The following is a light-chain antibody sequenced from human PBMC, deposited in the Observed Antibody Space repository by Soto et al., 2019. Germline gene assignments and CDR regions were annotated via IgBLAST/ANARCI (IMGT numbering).Light chain of an antibody. J-gene: IGKJ4*01. CDR2: DAS. V-gene: IGKV3-11*01. Sequence: EIVLTQSPATLSLSPGERATLSCRASQTINIYLAWYQQKPGQAPRLLIYDASNRATGIPARFSGSGSVTDFTLTISNLEPEDFAVYYCQQRSNWPHTFGGGTKVEIK. CDR3: QQRSNWPHT. CDR1: QTINIY.